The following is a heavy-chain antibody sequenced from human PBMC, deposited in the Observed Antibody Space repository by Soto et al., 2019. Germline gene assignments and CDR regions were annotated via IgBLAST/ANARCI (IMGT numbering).Heavy chain of an antibody. Sequence: LQLQESGPGLVKPSETLSLTCAVFGDSIRNRNYYWAWIRQPPGKGLEWIVSRYDDGSTFYNPSLKRRVSLSIHTSKKHFSLKMTSVTATDKALYYCARGIYEASTGYYLDVWGQGKLVTVSS. J-gene: IGHJ4*02. CDR1: GDSIRNRNYY. D-gene: IGHD2-8*02. V-gene: IGHV4-39*02. CDR2: RYDDGST. CDR3: ARGIYEASTGYYLDV.